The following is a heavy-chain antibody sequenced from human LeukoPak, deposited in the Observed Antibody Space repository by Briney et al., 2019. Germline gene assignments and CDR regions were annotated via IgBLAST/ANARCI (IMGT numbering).Heavy chain of an antibody. CDR2: ISSSSNYI. Sequence: GGSLRLSCAASGFTFSSYSMNWVRQAPGKGLEWVSSISSSSNYIYYADSVKGRFTISRDNSKNTLYLQMNSLRAEDTAVYYCAGVVPLLRGDYWGQGTLVTVSS. CDR1: GFTFSSYS. V-gene: IGHV3-21*01. J-gene: IGHJ4*02. CDR3: AGVVPLLRGDY. D-gene: IGHD3-10*01.